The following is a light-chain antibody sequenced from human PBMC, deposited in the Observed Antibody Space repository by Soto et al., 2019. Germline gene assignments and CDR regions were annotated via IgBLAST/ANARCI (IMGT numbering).Light chain of an antibody. CDR2: GAS. CDR1: QRVSSN. CDR3: QQYQSWPLT. Sequence: EIVMTQSPVTLSVSPGERATLSCRASQRVSSNVAWYQQKPGQAPRLLIYGASTRATGIPARFSGSGSETEFTLTISSLQSEDFAVYYCQQYQSWPLTFGGGTKVDIK. J-gene: IGKJ4*01. V-gene: IGKV3-15*01.